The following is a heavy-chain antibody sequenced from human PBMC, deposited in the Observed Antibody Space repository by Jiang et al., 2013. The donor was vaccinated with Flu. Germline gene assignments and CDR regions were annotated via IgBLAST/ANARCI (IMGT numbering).Heavy chain of an antibody. D-gene: IGHD5-18*01. CDR1: GGTFSSYA. Sequence: SGAEVKKPGSSVKVSCKASGGTFSSYAISWVRQAPGQGLEWMGRIIPILGIANYAQKFQGRVTITADKSTSTAYMELSSLRSEDTAVYYCARTAVDTAMAAFDYWGQGPWSPSP. CDR3: ARTAVDTAMAAFDY. J-gene: IGHJ4*02. V-gene: IGHV1-69*04. CDR2: IIPILGIA.